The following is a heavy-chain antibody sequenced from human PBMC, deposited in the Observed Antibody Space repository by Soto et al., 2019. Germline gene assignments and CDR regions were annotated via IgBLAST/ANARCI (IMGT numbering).Heavy chain of an antibody. CDR2: ISSSGSTI. D-gene: IGHD6-13*01. CDR3: AKDQGIAASHGID. V-gene: IGHV3-11*04. Sequence: GGSLRLSCAASGFTFSDYYMSWIRQAPGKGLEWVSYISSSGSTIYYADSVKGRFTISRDNSKNTVYLQMNSLRAEETAVYYCAKDQGIAASHGIDWGQGTMVTVSS. CDR1: GFTFSDYY. J-gene: IGHJ3*01.